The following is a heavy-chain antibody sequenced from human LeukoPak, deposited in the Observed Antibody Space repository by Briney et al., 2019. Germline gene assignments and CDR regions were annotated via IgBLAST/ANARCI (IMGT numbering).Heavy chain of an antibody. D-gene: IGHD4-17*01. CDR3: AKDGDYGDYSFDY. Sequence: GRSLRLSCAASGFTFSSYGMHWVRQAPGKGLEWVAVISYDGSNKYYADSVKGRFTISRDNSKNTLYLQMNSLRAEDMAVYYCAKDGDYGDYSFDYWGQGTLVTVSS. CDR1: GFTFSSYG. V-gene: IGHV3-30*18. CDR2: ISYDGSNK. J-gene: IGHJ4*02.